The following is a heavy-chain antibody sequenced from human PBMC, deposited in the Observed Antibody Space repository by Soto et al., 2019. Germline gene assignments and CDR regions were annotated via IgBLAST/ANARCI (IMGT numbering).Heavy chain of an antibody. CDR2: IYTSGST. J-gene: IGHJ4*02. CDR1: GGSISSYY. V-gene: IGHV4-4*07. CDR3: ARVEQWLTDSGFDY. Sequence: QVQLQESGPGLVKPSETLSLTCTVSGGSISSYYWSWLRQPAGKGLAWIGRIYTSGSTNYNPSLKSRGTMSVDTSKNQFSLKLSSVTAADTAVYYGARVEQWLTDSGFDYWGQGTLVTVSS. D-gene: IGHD6-19*01.